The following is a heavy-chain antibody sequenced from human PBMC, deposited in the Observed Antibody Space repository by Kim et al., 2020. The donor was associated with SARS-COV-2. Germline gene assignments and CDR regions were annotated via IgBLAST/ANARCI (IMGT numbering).Heavy chain of an antibody. V-gene: IGHV3-33*01. D-gene: IGHD6-13*01. CDR3: ARDQGIAAAGDDY. Sequence: YTDPGKGRFTITKDNSKNTLYLQMNSLRAEDTAVYYCARDQGIAAAGDDYWGQGTLVTVSS. J-gene: IGHJ4*02.